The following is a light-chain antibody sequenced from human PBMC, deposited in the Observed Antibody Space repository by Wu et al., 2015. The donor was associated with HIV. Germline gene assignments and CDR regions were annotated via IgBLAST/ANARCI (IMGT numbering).Light chain of an antibody. Sequence: EIVLTQSPAILSLSLGERATLSCRASQSVSSNLAWYQQKPGQAPRLLIYGASSRATGIPDRFSGSGSGTDFTLTISRLEPGDFAVYYCQQYGSSWTFGQGTKVEIK. J-gene: IGKJ1*01. CDR1: QSVSSN. CDR3: QQYGSSWT. V-gene: IGKV3-20*01. CDR2: GAS.